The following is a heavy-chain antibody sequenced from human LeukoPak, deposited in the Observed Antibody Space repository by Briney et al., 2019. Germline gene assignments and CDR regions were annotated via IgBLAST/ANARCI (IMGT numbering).Heavy chain of an antibody. CDR2: ISAYNGNT. CDR1: GYTFTSYG. J-gene: IGHJ6*02. D-gene: IGHD5-24*01. CDR3: ARETPTTTDMDV. Sequence: ASVKVSCKASGYTFTSYGISWVRQAPGQGLEWMGWISAYNGNTNYAQKLQGRVTMTTDTSTSTAYMELRSLRPDDTAVYYCARETPTTTDMDVWGQGTTVTVSS. V-gene: IGHV1-18*01.